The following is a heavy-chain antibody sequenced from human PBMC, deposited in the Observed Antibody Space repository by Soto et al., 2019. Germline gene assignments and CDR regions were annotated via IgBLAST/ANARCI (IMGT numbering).Heavy chain of an antibody. Sequence: QVQLQESGPGLVKPSQTLSLTCTVSGGSISSGGYYWSWIRQHPGKGLEWIGYIYYSGSTYYNPSLKSRVTISVDTYKNQLSLKLSSVTSADTAVYYLARGHIAMDTAYFYYWGQGDLVTVSS. J-gene: IGHJ4*02. CDR3: ARGHIAMDTAYFYY. CDR2: IYYSGST. CDR1: GGSISSGGYY. D-gene: IGHD5-18*01. V-gene: IGHV4-31*03.